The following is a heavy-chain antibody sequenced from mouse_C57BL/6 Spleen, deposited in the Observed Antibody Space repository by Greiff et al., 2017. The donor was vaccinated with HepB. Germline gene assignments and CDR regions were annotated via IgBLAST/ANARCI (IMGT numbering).Heavy chain of an antibody. CDR1: GYTFTSYW. CDR2: IDPSDSYT. V-gene: IGHV1-50*01. D-gene: IGHD2-1*01. CDR3: AIYYGNPYYFDY. Sequence: QVQLKQPGAELVKPGASVKLSCKASGYTFTSYWMQWVKQRPGQGLEWIGEIDPSDSYTNYNQKFKGKATLTVDTSSSTAYMQLSSLTSEDSAVYYCAIYYGNPYYFDYWGQGTTLTVSS. J-gene: IGHJ2*01.